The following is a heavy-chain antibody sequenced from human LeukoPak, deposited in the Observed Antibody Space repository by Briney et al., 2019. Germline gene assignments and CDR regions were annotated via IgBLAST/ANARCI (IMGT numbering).Heavy chain of an antibody. Sequence: ASVTVSCKASGYTFTGYYMHWVRQAPGQGLEWMGWINPNSGGTNYAQKFQVRVTMTRDTSISTAYMELSRLRSDDTAVYYCARAQAGYCSSTSCYGTNYYYYYYMDVWGKGTTVTVSS. CDR3: ARAQAGYCSSTSCYGTNYYYYYYMDV. V-gene: IGHV1-2*02. D-gene: IGHD2-2*01. CDR2: INPNSGGT. CDR1: GYTFTGYY. J-gene: IGHJ6*03.